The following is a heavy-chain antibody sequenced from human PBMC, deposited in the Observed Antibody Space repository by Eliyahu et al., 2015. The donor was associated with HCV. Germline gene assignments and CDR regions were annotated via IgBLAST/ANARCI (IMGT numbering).Heavy chain of an antibody. CDR2: IWSNEKYT. D-gene: IGHD1-1*01. Sequence: QVDLVESGGGAVXPGGSLRLSCXASXFXFRNHGLHWVRQSPGMGLEWVAVIWSNEKYTNYADSVKGRFTIXRDNSKNTLYLEMNSLRGEDTAVYYCTRVALAGFWTDTWGQGTLVSVSS. CDR1: XFXFRNHG. V-gene: IGHV3-33*01. J-gene: IGHJ5*02. CDR3: TRVALAGFWTDT.